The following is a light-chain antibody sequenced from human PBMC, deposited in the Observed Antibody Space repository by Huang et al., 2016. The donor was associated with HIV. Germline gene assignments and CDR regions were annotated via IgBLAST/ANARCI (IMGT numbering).Light chain of an antibody. V-gene: IGKV3-15*01. CDR1: QSVSSN. CDR3: QQYNNWPPFT. Sequence: EIVMTQSSATLSVSPGVRATLSCRASQSVSSNLAWYQQKPGQAPRLLIYGASTRATGIPARFSGSGSGTEFTLTISSLQSEDFAVYYCQQYNNWPPFTFGPGTKVDIK. J-gene: IGKJ3*01. CDR2: GAS.